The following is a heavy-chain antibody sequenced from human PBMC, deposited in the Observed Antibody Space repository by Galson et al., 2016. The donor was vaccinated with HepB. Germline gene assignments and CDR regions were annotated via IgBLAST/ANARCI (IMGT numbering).Heavy chain of an antibody. CDR2: IYYSGNT. CDR3: ARDRRYYDRHDAFDL. Sequence: TLSLTCTVSAGSISSGGYYWSWIRQHPGKGLEWIGYIYYSGNTYYNPSLKSRVSISLDTSTNQFSLKLSSVTVADTAGYYCARDRRYYDRHDAFDLWGQGILVTVSS. V-gene: IGHV4-31*03. D-gene: IGHD3-22*01. J-gene: IGHJ4*02. CDR1: AGSISSGGYY.